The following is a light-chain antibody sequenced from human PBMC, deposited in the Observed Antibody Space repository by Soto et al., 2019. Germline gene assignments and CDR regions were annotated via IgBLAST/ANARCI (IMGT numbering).Light chain of an antibody. J-gene: IGKJ2*01. V-gene: IGKV3-20*01. Sequence: EIVLTQSPGTLSLSPGERATLSCRASQSVSSSYLAWYQQKPGQAPRLLIYGASSRATGIPDRFSGSGSGKDFPLTIRRLEAEGFAVYYCQQYGSSPPYTFGQGTKLEIK. CDR2: GAS. CDR1: QSVSSSY. CDR3: QQYGSSPPYT.